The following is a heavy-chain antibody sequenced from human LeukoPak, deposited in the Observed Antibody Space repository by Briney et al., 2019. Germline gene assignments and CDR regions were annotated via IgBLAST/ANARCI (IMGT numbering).Heavy chain of an antibody. Sequence: SQTLSLTCALSGDSLSSNSAAWHWIRQSPSRVLEWLGRTYYRAKWYNDYAVSVKSRITINPDTSKNQFSLQLNSVTPEDTAVYYCARDRGPLVVKGDYWYFDLWGRGTLVTVSS. CDR1: GDSLSSNSAA. J-gene: IGHJ2*01. D-gene: IGHD3-22*01. CDR3: ARDRGPLVVKGDYWYFDL. V-gene: IGHV6-1*01. CDR2: TYYRAKWYN.